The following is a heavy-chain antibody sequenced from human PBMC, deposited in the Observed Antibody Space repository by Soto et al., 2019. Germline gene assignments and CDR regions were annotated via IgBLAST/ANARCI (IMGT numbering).Heavy chain of an antibody. V-gene: IGHV1-8*01. D-gene: IGHD3-16*01. J-gene: IGHJ5*02. CDR2: MNPGSGDT. CDR1: GYSFTNND. Sequence: ASVKVSCKASGYSFTNNDVSWVRQATGQGLEWMGWMNPGSGDTGYAQKFQGRVTMTRDISTATAYMELSSLRSDDTATYYCARVATFGSLNWFDPWGQGTLVTVSS. CDR3: ARVATFGSLNWFDP.